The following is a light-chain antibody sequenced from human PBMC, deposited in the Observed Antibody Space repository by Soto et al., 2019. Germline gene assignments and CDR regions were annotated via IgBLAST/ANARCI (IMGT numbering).Light chain of an antibody. CDR2: DVT. V-gene: IGLV2-14*01. CDR3: SSYITTPSSYVV. J-gene: IGLJ2*01. Sequence: QSVLTQPASVSGSPGQSIAISCSGITSDARGYDYVSWYQQHPGNAPKLIIYDVTNRPSGVSNRFSGSKSGSTASLAISGLQAEDEAVYYCSSYITTPSSYVVFGGGTKLTVL. CDR1: TSDARGYDY.